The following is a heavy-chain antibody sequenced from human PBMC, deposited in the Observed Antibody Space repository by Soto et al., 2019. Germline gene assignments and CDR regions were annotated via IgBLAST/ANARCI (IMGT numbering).Heavy chain of an antibody. V-gene: IGHV3-15*01. CDR3: TTKNLAAAGPHEFYYYYYYMDV. CDR2: IKSKTDGGTT. Sequence: GGSLRLSCAASGFTFSNAWMSWVRQAPGKGLEWVGRIKSKTDGGTTDYAAPVKGRFTISRDDSKNTLYLQMNSLKTEDTAVYYCTTKNLAAAGPHEFYYYYYYMDVWGKGTTVTVSS. CDR1: GFTFSNAW. J-gene: IGHJ6*03. D-gene: IGHD6-13*01.